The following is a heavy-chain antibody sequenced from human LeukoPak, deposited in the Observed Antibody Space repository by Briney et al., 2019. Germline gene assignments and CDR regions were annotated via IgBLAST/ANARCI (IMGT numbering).Heavy chain of an antibody. J-gene: IGHJ3*01. V-gene: IGHV3-20*04. Sequence: PGGSLRLSCAASGFTFDEYGMSWVRQAPGKGLEWVSGIHWNDGSTSYADSVKGRFTISRDNSKNTLYLQMNSLRAGDTAVYYCAKGSEYRGWGQGTMVTVSS. CDR2: IHWNDGST. CDR3: AKGSEYRG. D-gene: IGHD2/OR15-2a*01. CDR1: GFTFDEYG.